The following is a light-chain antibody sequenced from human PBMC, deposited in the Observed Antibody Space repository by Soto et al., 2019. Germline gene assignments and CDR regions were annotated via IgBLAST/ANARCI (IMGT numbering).Light chain of an antibody. Sequence: EIVLTQSPATLSLSPGERATLSCRASQSLSSYLAWYQQKPGQAPRLLIYGTSKRAADIPDRFSGSGSGTDFTLTIGRLEAEDSAVYYCQQYGSSPRTYGQGTKVDIK. CDR3: QQYGSSPRT. CDR1: QSLSSY. CDR2: GTS. V-gene: IGKV3-20*01. J-gene: IGKJ1*01.